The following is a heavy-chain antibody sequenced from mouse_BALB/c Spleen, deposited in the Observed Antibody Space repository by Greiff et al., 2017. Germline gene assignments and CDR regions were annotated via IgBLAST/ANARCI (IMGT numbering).Heavy chain of an antibody. CDR3: AREGGWLLPLAY. CDR1: GFSLTSYG. J-gene: IGHJ3*01. V-gene: IGHV2-9*02. D-gene: IGHD2-3*01. CDR2: IWAGGST. Sequence: QVQLKESGPGLVAPSQSLSITCTVSGFSLTSYGVHWVRQPPGKGLEWLGVIWAGGSTNYNSALMSRLSISKDNSKSQVFLKMNSLQTDDTAMYYCAREGGWLLPLAYWGQGTLVTVSA.